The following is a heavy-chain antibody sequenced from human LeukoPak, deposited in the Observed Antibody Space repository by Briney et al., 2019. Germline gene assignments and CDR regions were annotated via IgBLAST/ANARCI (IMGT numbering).Heavy chain of an antibody. CDR1: GGSISNYY. D-gene: IGHD2-2*01. CDR3: ARVRYCSTNRCYDREFDN. Sequence: PSETLSLTCTVSGGSISNYYWSWIRQPPGKGLEWIAYIYYSGNTNYNPSLKSRVTISVDTSKNQFSLKLNSVTAADTAVYYCARVRYCSTNRCYDREFDNWGQGTLVTVSS. V-gene: IGHV4-59*01. J-gene: IGHJ4*02. CDR2: IYYSGNT.